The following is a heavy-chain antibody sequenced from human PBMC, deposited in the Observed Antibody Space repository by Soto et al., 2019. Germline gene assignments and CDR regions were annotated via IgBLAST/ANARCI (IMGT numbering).Heavy chain of an antibody. J-gene: IGHJ4*02. Sequence: PRLSCAASGFTFSRYWLVWVRQAPGEGLEWMANINQDGSRKYYVDSVRGRFTISRDNAKNSVYLQMNSLRAEDTAVYYCASVASGSEYSYGYWGQGTLVTVS. V-gene: IGHV3-7*01. CDR2: INQDGSRK. CDR3: ASVASGSEYSYGY. CDR1: GFTFSRYW. D-gene: IGHD5-18*01.